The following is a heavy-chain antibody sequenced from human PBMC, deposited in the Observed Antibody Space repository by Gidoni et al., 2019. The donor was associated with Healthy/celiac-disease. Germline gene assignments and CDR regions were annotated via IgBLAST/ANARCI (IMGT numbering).Heavy chain of an antibody. D-gene: IGHD2-8*01. CDR2: LIPIFGTA. CDR3: ARTIVLRVYAIYYGMDV. CDR1: GGTFSSYA. J-gene: IGHJ6*02. V-gene: IGHV1-69*01. Sequence: QVQLVQSGAEVKKPGSSVKVSCKAYGGTFSSYAISWVRQAPGQGLEWMGGLIPIFGTANYAQKFQGRVTITADEVTSTAYMELSSLRSEDTAVYYCARTIVLRVYAIYYGMDVWGQGTTVTVSS.